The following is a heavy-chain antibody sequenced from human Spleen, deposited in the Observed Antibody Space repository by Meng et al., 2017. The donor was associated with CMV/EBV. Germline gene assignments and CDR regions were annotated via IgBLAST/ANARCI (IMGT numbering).Heavy chain of an antibody. V-gene: IGHV3-11*01. CDR3: ARETSPYSSGGGRAEYFQH. CDR1: FSDYY. J-gene: IGHJ1*01. CDR2: ISSSGSTI. D-gene: IGHD6-19*01. Sequence: FSDYYMSWIRQAPGKGLEWVSYISSSGSTIYYADSVKGRFTISRDNAKNSLYLQMNSLRAEDTAVYYCARETSPYSSGGGRAEYFQHWGQGTLVTVSS.